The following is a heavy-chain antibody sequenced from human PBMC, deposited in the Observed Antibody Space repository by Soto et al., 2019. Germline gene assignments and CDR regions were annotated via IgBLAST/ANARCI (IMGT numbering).Heavy chain of an antibody. V-gene: IGHV4-39*01. J-gene: IGHJ5*02. CDR3: ARGGGSTFDWFDP. CDR2: LYNSGNT. D-gene: IGHD2-15*01. Sequence: QLQLQESGPGLVKPSETLSLTCTVSGGSISRINYFWGWIRQPPGKGLERIGSLYNSGNTYYNPSLQSRVTISVDTSKKQCTLTPRSVTAADTAVYYCARGGGSTFDWFDPWSQGTLVTVSP. CDR1: GGSISRINYF.